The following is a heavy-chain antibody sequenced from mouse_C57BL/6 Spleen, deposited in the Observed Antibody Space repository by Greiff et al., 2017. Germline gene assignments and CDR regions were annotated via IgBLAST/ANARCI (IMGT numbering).Heavy chain of an antibody. D-gene: IGHD3-2*02. V-gene: IGHV3-6*01. CDR3: ARNRPHWYFDV. J-gene: IGHJ1*03. CDR2: ISYDGSN. Sequence: EVKLQESGPGLVKPSQSLSLTCSVTGYSITSGYYWNWIRQFPGNKLEWMGYISYDGSNNYNPSLKNRISITRDTSKNQFFLKLNSVTTEDTATXYCARNRPHWYFDVWGTGTTVTVSS. CDR1: GYSITSGYY.